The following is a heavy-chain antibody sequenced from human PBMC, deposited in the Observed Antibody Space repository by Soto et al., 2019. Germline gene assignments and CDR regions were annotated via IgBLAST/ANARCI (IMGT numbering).Heavy chain of an antibody. CDR2: IYYSGST. D-gene: IGHD3-10*01. CDR1: GGSISSGGYY. CDR3: ARLITMVRGRTEAGWFDP. J-gene: IGHJ5*02. V-gene: IGHV4-31*03. Sequence: QVQLQESGPGLVKPSQTLSLTCTVSGGSISSGGYYWSWIRQHPGKGLEWIGYIYYSGSTYYNPSLRSRVTISVDTSKNQFSLKLSSVTAADTAVYYCARLITMVRGRTEAGWFDPWGQGTLVTVSS.